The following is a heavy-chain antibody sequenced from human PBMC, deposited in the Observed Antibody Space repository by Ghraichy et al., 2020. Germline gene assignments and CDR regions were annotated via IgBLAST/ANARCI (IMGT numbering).Heavy chain of an antibody. V-gene: IGHV3-66*02. CDR1: GFTVSINY. CDR3: ARDVAPAGDFDY. D-gene: IGHD6-13*01. J-gene: IGHJ4*02. Sequence: GGSLRLSCAASGFTVSINYMSWVRQAPGKGLEWVLVIYSGGSTYYADSVKGRFTISRDNSKNTLDLHMNSLRAEDTAVYYCARDVAPAGDFDYWGQGTLVTVSS. CDR2: IYSGGST.